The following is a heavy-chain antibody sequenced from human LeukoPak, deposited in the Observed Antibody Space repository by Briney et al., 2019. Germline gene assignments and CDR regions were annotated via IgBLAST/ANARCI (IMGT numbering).Heavy chain of an antibody. V-gene: IGHV3-30*04. CDR2: ISYDGSNK. D-gene: IGHD6-19*01. Sequence: GRSLRLSCAASGFTFSSYAMHWVRQAPGKGLEWVAVISYDGSNKYYADSVKGRFTISRGNSKNTLYLQMNSLRAEGTAVYYCARAVSYSSGWSPDYWGQGTLVTVSS. J-gene: IGHJ4*02. CDR3: ARAVSYSSGWSPDY. CDR1: GFTFSSYA.